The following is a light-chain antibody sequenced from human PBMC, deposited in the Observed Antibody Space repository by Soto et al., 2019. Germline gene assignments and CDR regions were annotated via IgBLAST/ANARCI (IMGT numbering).Light chain of an antibody. V-gene: IGKV3-15*01. CDR3: QHYNNGPRYT. CDR1: QSVSSH. CDR2: GAS. Sequence: EVVLTQSPATLSVSPGERATLSCRASQSVSSHLAWYQQKPGQAPRLLIYGASTRATGIPDRFSGSGSGTEFTLTISSLQSEDFAVYYGQHYNNGPRYTFGQGTKLEIK. J-gene: IGKJ2*01.